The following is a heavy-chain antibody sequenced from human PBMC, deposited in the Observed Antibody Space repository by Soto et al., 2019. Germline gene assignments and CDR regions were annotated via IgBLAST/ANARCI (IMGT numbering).Heavy chain of an antibody. V-gene: IGHV4-30-4*01. CDR2: IYYSGST. CDR1: GGSISSRDYY. J-gene: IGHJ4*02. CDR3: ARVGGFGATTIDY. Sequence: SETLSLTCTVSGGSISSRDYYWSCIRQPPGKGLEWIGYIYYSGSTYYNPSLKSRVTISVDTSKNQFSLKLSSVTAADTAVYYCARVGGFGATTIDYWGQGTLVTVSS. D-gene: IGHD3-10*01.